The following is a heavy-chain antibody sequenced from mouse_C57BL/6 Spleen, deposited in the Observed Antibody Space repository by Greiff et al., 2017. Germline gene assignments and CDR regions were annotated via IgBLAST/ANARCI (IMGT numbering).Heavy chain of an antibody. CDR3: AREVAGTCAY. D-gene: IGHD1-1*02. CDR1: GYAFTNYL. J-gene: IGHJ3*01. CDR2: INPGSGGT. Sequence: QVQLQQSGAELVRPGTSVKVSCKASGYAFTNYLIEWVKQRPGQGLEWIGVINPGSGGTNYNEKFKGKATLTADKSSSTAYRQLSSLASEDSSVYFCAREVAGTCAYWGQGTLVTGSA. V-gene: IGHV1-54*01.